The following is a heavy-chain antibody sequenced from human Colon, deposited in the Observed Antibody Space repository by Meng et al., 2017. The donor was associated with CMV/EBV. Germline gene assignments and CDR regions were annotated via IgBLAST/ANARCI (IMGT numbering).Heavy chain of an antibody. J-gene: IGHJ6*02. D-gene: IGHD2-15*01. CDR3: ARDRTVVVVAARGDYYYYYGMDV. Sequence: GESLKISCTASGFNASNTYMTWVRQAPGKGLEWVAFVTYDGNKKFYGDSVKGRFTISRDTFKNTVYLQMDSLRPEDTAVYYCARDRTVVVVAARGDYYYYYGMDVWGQGTTVTVSS. V-gene: IGHV3-30*03. CDR1: GFNASNTY. CDR2: VTYDGNKK.